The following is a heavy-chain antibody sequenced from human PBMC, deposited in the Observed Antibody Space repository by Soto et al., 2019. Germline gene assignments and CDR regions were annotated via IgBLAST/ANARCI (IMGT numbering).Heavy chain of an antibody. V-gene: IGHV1-2*04. J-gene: IGHJ4*02. CDR1: GYTFTGYY. D-gene: IGHD1-26*01. CDR2: INPNSGGT. CDR3: ARDGGSGSYYFDY. Sequence: ASVKDSCKASGYTFTGYYMHWVRQAPGQGLEWMGWINPNSGGTNYAQKFQGWVTMTRDTSISTAYMELSRLRSDDTAVYYCARDGGSGSYYFDYWGQGTLVTVSS.